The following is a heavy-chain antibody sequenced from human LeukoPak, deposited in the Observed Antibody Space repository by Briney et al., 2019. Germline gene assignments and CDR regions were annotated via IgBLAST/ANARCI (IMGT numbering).Heavy chain of an antibody. CDR1: GYTFTSYG. Sequence: VASVKVSCKASGYTFTSYGISWVRLAPGQGLEWMGWISAYNGNTNYAQKLQGRITMTTDASTSTAYMELRSLRSDDTAVYYCARGDYDILTGYYSPIGYWGQGTLVTVSS. CDR2: ISAYNGNT. CDR3: ARGDYDILTGYYSPIGY. D-gene: IGHD3-9*01. J-gene: IGHJ4*02. V-gene: IGHV1-18*01.